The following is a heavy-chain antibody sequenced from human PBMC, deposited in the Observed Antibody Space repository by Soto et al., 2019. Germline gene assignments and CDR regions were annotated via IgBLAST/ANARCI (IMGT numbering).Heavy chain of an antibody. J-gene: IGHJ4*02. D-gene: IGHD3-22*01. V-gene: IGHV3-15*01. CDR1: GFTFSNAW. CDR3: TTKPKITMIVVVESDY. CDR2: IKSKTDGGTT. Sequence: GGSLRLSCAASGFTFSNAWMSWVRQAPGKGLEWVGRIKSKTDGGTTDYAAPVKGRFTISRDDSKNTLYLQMNSLKTEDTAVYYCTTKPKITMIVVVESDYWGQGTLVTVSS.